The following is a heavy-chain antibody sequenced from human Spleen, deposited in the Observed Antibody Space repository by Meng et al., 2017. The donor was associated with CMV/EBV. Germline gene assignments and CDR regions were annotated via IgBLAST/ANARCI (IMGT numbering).Heavy chain of an antibody. V-gene: IGHV3-21*01. Sequence: GESLKISCAASGFTFSTYTMNWVRQAPGKGPEWVSSISRSGGFIYYADSLKGRFTISRDNAKNSLYLQISGLRAEDTAVYYCVRKSGSYSDYWGQGTLVTVSS. CDR1: GFTFSTYT. CDR2: ISRSGGFI. D-gene: IGHD1-26*01. J-gene: IGHJ4*02. CDR3: VRKSGSYSDY.